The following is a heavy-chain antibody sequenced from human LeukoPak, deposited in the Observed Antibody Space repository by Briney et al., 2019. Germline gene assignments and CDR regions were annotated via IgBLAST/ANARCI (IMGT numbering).Heavy chain of an antibody. D-gene: IGHD2-15*01. Sequence: GGSLRLSCAASGFTFSSYGMSWVRQAPGKGLEWVSGISGSGGSTYYADSVKGRFTISRDNSKNTLYLQMNSLRAEDTAVYYCAGYCSGGSCYRRFDYWGQGTLVTVSS. J-gene: IGHJ4*02. CDR1: GFTFSSYG. CDR3: AGYCSGGSCYRRFDY. V-gene: IGHV3-23*01. CDR2: ISGSGGST.